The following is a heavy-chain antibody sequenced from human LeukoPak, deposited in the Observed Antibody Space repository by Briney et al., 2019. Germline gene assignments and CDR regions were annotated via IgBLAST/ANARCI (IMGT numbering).Heavy chain of an antibody. CDR2: ISYDGSNK. CDR3: ARDDVDIAFDY. Sequence: GASVNVSCKASGYTFTGYYMHWVRQAPGKGLEWAAVISYDGSNKYYADSVRGRFTISRDNSKNTLYLQMNSLRAEDTAVYYCARDDVDIAFDYWGQGTLVTVSS. CDR1: GYTFTGYY. J-gene: IGHJ4*02. D-gene: IGHD5-12*01. V-gene: IGHV3-30*03.